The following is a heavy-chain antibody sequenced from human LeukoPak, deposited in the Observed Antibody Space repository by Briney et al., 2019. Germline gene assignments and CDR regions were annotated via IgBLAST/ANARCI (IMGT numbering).Heavy chain of an antibody. CDR2: INPNSGDT. CDR1: GYTFAAYY. CDR3: ARREGEGEIYDS. Sequence: GASVKVSCKASGYTFAAYYIHWVRQAPGQGPEWMGWINPNSGDTKFAQKFQGRVTMTRDTSINTAYMELSRLRSDDTAVYYCARREGEGEIYDSWGQGTLVTISS. V-gene: IGHV1-2*02. D-gene: IGHD2-21*01. J-gene: IGHJ4*02.